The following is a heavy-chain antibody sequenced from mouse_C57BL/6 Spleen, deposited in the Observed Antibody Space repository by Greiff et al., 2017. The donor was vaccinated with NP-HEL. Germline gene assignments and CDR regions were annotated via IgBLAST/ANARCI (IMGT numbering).Heavy chain of an antibody. D-gene: IGHD2-5*01. CDR1: GYTFTSYW. J-gene: IGHJ2*01. CDR2: IDPSDSYT. V-gene: IGHV1-59*01. CDR3: ARETYYSNPFFDY. Sequence: QVHVKQSGAELVRPGTSVKLSCKASGYTFTSYWMHWVKQRPGQGLEWIGVIDPSDSYTNYNQKFKGKATLTVDTSSSTAYMQLSSLTSEDSAVYYCARETYYSNPFFDYWGQGTTLTVSS.